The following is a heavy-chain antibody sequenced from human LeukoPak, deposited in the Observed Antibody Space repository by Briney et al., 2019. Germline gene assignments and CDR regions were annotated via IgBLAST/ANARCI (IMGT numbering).Heavy chain of an antibody. CDR3: ARDRGAFDI. Sequence: PGGSLRLSCAASGFTFSSYAMHWVRQAPGKGLEWVAVISYDGSNKYYADSEKGRFTISRDNSKNTLYLQMNSLRAEDTAVYYCARDRGAFDIWGQGTMVTVSS. J-gene: IGHJ3*02. CDR2: ISYDGSNK. CDR1: GFTFSSYA. V-gene: IGHV3-30-3*01. D-gene: IGHD3-10*01.